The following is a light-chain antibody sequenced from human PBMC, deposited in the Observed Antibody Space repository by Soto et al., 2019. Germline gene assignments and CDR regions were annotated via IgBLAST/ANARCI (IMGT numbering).Light chain of an antibody. CDR3: QQYNNWPPLT. CDR1: QSVSSN. Sequence: EVVMTQSPATLSVSPGERATLSCRASQSVSSNLAWYQQKPGQAPGLLIYGASTRATGIPARFSGGGSGTEFTLTISSLQSEDFAVYYCQQYNNWPPLTFGGGTKVEIK. V-gene: IGKV3-15*01. CDR2: GAS. J-gene: IGKJ4*01.